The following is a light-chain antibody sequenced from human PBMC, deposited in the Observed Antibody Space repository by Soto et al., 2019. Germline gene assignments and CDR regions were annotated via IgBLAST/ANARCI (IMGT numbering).Light chain of an antibody. CDR3: QQYNSYSEA. J-gene: IGKJ1*01. CDR1: QSISSW. V-gene: IGKV1-5*03. CDR2: KAS. Sequence: DMQMTQSPSTLSASVGDGVTITCRASQSISSWLAWYQQKPGKAPKLLIYKASTLKSGVPSRFSGSGSGTEFTLTISSLQPDDFATYYCQQYNSYSEAFGQGTKVDIK.